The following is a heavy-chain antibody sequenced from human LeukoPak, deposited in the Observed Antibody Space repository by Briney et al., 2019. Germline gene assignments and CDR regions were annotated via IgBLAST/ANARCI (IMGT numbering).Heavy chain of an antibody. J-gene: IGHJ4*02. CDR2: TYYRSNSYN. Sequence: SSQTLSLTCAMSGDSVSINTAAWNWVRQSRSRCLDWLGSTYYRSNSYNDYAGSVKSRIPISTDTSKNQFSLQLNSVPPKDTAVYYCARGLEGGTVSIDYWGQGNLVTVSS. CDR1: GDSVSINTAA. V-gene: IGHV6-1*01. D-gene: IGHD1-14*01. CDR3: ARGLEGGTVSIDY.